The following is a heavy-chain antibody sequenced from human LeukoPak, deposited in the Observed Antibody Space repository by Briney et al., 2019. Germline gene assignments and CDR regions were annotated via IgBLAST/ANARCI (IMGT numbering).Heavy chain of an antibody. CDR3: ARLGYSYGYNWFDP. CDR2: MNPNSGNT. D-gene: IGHD5-18*01. Sequence: GGSVKVSCKASVYTFTSYDINWVRQATGQGLEWMGWMNPNSGNTDYAQKFQARVTMTRNTSISTAYMELSSLRSEDTAVYYCARLGYSYGYNWFDPWGQGTLVTVPS. V-gene: IGHV1-8*01. J-gene: IGHJ5*02. CDR1: VYTFTSYD.